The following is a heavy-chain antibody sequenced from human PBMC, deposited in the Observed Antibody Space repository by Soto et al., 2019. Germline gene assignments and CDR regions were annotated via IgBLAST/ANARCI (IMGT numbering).Heavy chain of an antibody. CDR3: TRGLDRAKLGY. CDR1: GGSISSCGYS. CDR2: IYHSGST. J-gene: IGHJ4*02. D-gene: IGHD1-26*01. V-gene: IGHV4-30-2*01. Sequence: SETLSLTCAVSGGSISSCGYSWSWIRQPPGKGLEWIGYIYHSGSTYYNPSLKSRVTISVDRSKNQFSLKLSSVTAADTAVYYCTRGLDRAKLGYWGQGIQVTVSS.